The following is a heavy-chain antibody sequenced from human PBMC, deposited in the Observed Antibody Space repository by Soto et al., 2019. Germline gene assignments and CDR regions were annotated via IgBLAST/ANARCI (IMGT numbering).Heavy chain of an antibody. J-gene: IGHJ6*03. CDR2: ISSSGSTI. Sequence: QVQLVESGGGLVKPGGSLRLSCTASGFRFSDYYMSWIRQAPGKGLEWISYISSSGSTIYYADSVKGRFTISRDNAKNSLYMQMNSLRAEDTAVYYCASPPPDIVVEVPPRERETDSYYYMDVWGKGTKVTVSS. D-gene: IGHD2-15*01. CDR1: GFRFSDYY. CDR3: ASPPPDIVVEVPPRERETDSYYYMDV. V-gene: IGHV3-11*01.